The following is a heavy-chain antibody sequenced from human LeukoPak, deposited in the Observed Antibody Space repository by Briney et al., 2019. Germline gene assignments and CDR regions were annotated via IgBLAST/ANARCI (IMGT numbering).Heavy chain of an antibody. D-gene: IGHD3-10*01. J-gene: IGHJ4*02. CDR2: ISGNGGTT. CDR1: GFTFSRYD. V-gene: IGHV3-23*01. CDR3: AKDQNTLWFGELFLDY. Sequence: GGSLRLSCAASGFTFSRYDMSWVRQAPGKGLEWVSDISGNGGTTYYADSVKGRFTISRDNSKNTLSLQMNSLRAEDTAVYYCAKDQNTLWFGELFLDYWGQGTLVTVSS.